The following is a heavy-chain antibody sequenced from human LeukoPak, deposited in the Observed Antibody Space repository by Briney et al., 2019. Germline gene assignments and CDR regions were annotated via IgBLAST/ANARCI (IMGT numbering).Heavy chain of an antibody. V-gene: IGHV3-7*01. CDR2: IKPDGSDI. D-gene: IGHD6-19*01. CDR3: ARLFSSGWDDAFDI. Sequence: GSLRLSCAASGFTFSNYWMSWVRQAPGKGLEWVANIKPDGSDIYYVDSLKGRFTVSRGNVRDSLFLQMNSLRAEDTAVYYCARLFSSGWDDAFDIWGQGTMVTVSS. J-gene: IGHJ3*02. CDR1: GFTFSNYW.